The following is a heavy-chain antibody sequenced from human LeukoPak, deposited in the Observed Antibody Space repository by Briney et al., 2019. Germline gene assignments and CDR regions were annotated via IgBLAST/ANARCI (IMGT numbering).Heavy chain of an antibody. CDR1: GGSISSYY. CDR2: IYYSGST. D-gene: IGHD5-12*01. J-gene: IGHJ4*02. Sequence: SETLSLTCTVSGGSISSYYWSWIRQPPGKGLEWIGYIYYSGSTNYNPSLKSRVTISVDTSKNQFSLKLSSVTAADTAVYYCARRSVATRGFDYWGQGTLVTVSS. CDR3: ARRSVATRGFDY. V-gene: IGHV4-59*12.